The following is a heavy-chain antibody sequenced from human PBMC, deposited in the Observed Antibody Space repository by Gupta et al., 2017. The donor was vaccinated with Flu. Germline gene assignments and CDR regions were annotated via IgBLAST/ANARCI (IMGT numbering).Heavy chain of an antibody. CDR3: ATEATLRYKWNLWDR. CDR1: DNY. CDR2: VHPEAGQT. V-gene: IGHV1-69-2*01. Sequence: DNYMHWLQQTPGKGLEWVGLVHPEAGQTKYAEKFQGRVTITADTSTGTAYMELNSRTFEDTAVYYCATEATLRYKWNLWDRWGQGTRVIVSA. J-gene: IGHJ5*02. D-gene: IGHD1-20*01.